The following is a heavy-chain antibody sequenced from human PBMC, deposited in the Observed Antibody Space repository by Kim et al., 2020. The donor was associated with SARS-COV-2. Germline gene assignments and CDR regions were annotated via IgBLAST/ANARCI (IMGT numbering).Heavy chain of an antibody. Sequence: GGSLRLSCATSGFTFTNYCMTWVRQAPGKGLEWVSSINPSGGTTYYADSVKGRFTISRDDSKHTLSLQMDRLRAEDTAMYYWAKGTYYGSGSDFWGQGTLVTVSS. J-gene: IGHJ4*02. V-gene: IGHV3-23*01. D-gene: IGHD3-10*01. CDR3: AKGTYYGSGSDF. CDR2: INPSGGTT. CDR1: GFTFTNYC.